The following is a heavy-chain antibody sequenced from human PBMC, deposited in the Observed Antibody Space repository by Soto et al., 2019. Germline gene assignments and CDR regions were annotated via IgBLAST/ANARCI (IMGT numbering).Heavy chain of an antibody. CDR1: GGPFSSHA. CDR3: ARERGVPADTGAWFDP. D-gene: IGHD2-2*01. CDR2: IIPIFGTA. J-gene: IGHJ5*02. Sequence: SVKVSCKAFGGPFSSHAISWVRQAPGQVLEWMGGIIPIFGTANYAQKFQGRVTITADESTSTAYMELSSLRSEDTAVYYCARERGVPADTGAWFDPWGQGTLVTVSS. V-gene: IGHV1-69*13.